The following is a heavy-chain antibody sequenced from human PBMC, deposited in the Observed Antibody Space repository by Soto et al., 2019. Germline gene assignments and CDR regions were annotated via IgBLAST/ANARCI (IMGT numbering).Heavy chain of an antibody. CDR2: ISADGSDK. J-gene: IGHJ4*02. CDR1: GFTFSNFG. V-gene: IGHV3-30*18. D-gene: IGHD3-3*01. CDR3: TKGSEVARQELDY. Sequence: QVQLVESGGGVVQPGRSLRLSGAASGFTFSNFGMYWGRQAPGKGLEWVAAISADGSDKYFSDSVKGRFTISRDNSKNTLFLQMNSLRVEDTAVYYCTKGSEVARQELDYWGQGTLVTVSS.